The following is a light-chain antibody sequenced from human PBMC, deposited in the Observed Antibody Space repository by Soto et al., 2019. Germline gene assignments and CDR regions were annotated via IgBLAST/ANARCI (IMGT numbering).Light chain of an antibody. Sequence: EIVLTQSPATLSLSPGERATLSCRASQSVSSSYLAWYQQKPGQVPRLLIYGASNRATGVSARFSGSGSGTEFTLTISSLQSEDFAVYYCLQYHYWWTFGQGTKVDIK. CDR1: QSVSSSY. V-gene: IGKV3-15*01. CDR3: LQYHYWWT. J-gene: IGKJ1*01. CDR2: GAS.